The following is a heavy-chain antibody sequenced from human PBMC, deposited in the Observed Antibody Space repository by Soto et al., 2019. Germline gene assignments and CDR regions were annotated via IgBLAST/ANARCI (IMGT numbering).Heavy chain of an antibody. CDR1: GFTFSSYS. CDR3: ARDRSSSYYYGMDV. V-gene: IGHV3-21*01. Sequence: LRLSCAASGFTFSSYSMNWVRQAPGKGLEWVSSISSGSSYIYYADSVKGRFTISRDNAKNSLYLQMNSLRAEDTAVYYCARDRSSSYYYGMDVWGQGTTVTVSS. D-gene: IGHD6-6*01. CDR2: ISSGSSYI. J-gene: IGHJ6*02.